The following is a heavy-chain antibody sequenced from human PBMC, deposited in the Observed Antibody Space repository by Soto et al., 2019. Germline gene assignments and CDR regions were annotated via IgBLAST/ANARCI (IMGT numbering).Heavy chain of an antibody. CDR2: INWNGGSS. J-gene: IGHJ2*01. CDR3: ARGPYSRSSFRYFDL. V-gene: IGHV3-20*01. D-gene: IGHD6-6*01. Sequence: GGSVRLSCPASGFTFDDYCMRCVRPAPKKGLEWDSGINWNGGSSYYADSVKGRLTIYRDNAKNTLYLQMNSLRAEDTALYHCARGPYSRSSFRYFDLWGRGTLVTVSS. CDR1: GFTFDDYC.